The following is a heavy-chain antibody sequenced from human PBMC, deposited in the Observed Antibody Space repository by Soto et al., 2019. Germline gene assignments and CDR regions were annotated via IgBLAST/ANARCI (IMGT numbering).Heavy chain of an antibody. CDR2: IYPGDSDT. D-gene: IGHD6-13*01. V-gene: IGHV5-51*01. J-gene: IGHJ6*02. Sequence: GESLKISCKGSGYSFTSYWIGWVRQMPGKGLEWMGIIYPGDSDTRYSPSFQGQVTISADKSISTAYLQWSSLKASDTAMYYCARHLQVADGNSEGMDVWGRGTTVNVSS. CDR1: GYSFTSYW. CDR3: ARHLQVADGNSEGMDV.